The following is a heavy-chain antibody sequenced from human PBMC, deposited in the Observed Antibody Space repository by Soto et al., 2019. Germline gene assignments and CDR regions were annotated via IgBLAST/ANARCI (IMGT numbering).Heavy chain of an antibody. V-gene: IGHV3-23*01. Sequence: EVQLLESGGGLVQPGGSLRLSCAASGFIFNGYSMTWVRQAPGKGLEWVSAISGSGASTYYADSVKGRFTISRDNFKNTLYLQMNSLRADDTAVYYCAKPLIPPIVGSSVAFDYWGQGTLVTVSS. D-gene: IGHD1-26*01. J-gene: IGHJ4*02. CDR3: AKPLIPPIVGSSVAFDY. CDR1: GFIFNGYS. CDR2: ISGSGAST.